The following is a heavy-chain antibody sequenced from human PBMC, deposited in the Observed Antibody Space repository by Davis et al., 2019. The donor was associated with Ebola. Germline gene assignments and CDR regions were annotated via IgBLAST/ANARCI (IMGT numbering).Heavy chain of an antibody. Sequence: PGGSLRLSCAASGFTFSDYYMSWIRQAPGKGLEWVSYISSSGSTQYYADSVKGRFTISRDNAKNSLYLQMNSLRAEDTAVYYCARDSSRDGYNPWGYYFDYWGQGTLVTVSS. CDR2: ISSSGSTQ. D-gene: IGHD5-24*01. CDR1: GFTFSDYY. J-gene: IGHJ4*02. V-gene: IGHV3-11*01. CDR3: ARDSSRDGYNPWGYYFDY.